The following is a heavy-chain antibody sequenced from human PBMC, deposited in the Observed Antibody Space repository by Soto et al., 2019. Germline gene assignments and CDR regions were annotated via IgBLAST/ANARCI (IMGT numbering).Heavy chain of an antibody. V-gene: IGHV1-46*01. D-gene: IGHD5-12*01. CDR2: VNPNGGGT. J-gene: IGHJ4*02. Sequence: QVQLVQSGAEVKKPGASVRVSCKASGYNFTSYYMHWVRQAPGQGLEWMGIVNPNGGGTSYAQKFQGRVTMTRDTSQSTVYMELTGLRSEDTAVYYCARGGEWLQLDYWGQGTLVTVSS. CDR1: GYNFTSYY. CDR3: ARGGEWLQLDY.